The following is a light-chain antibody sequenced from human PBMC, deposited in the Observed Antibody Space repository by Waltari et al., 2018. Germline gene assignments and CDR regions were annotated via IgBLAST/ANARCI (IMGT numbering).Light chain of an antibody. Sequence: SYMLTQPPSVSVVPGATARLTCGGDNTEIKSVHWYQQKPGQAPVVVIYYDTDRPSGIPERFSASNSGNTATLTISRVEAGDEADYYCHVWDASRYHVLFGGGTKLTVL. CDR1: NTEIKS. V-gene: IGLV3-21*04. CDR3: HVWDASRYHVL. CDR2: YDT. J-gene: IGLJ2*01.